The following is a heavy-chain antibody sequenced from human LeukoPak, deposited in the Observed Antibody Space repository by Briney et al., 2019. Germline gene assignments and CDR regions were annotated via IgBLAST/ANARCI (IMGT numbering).Heavy chain of an antibody. V-gene: IGHV4-59*01. Sequence: SETLSLTCTVSGGSISRYYWSWIRQPPGKGLEWIGYIYYSGNTNYNPSLKRRVTISVDTSKKQFSLKLSSVTAADTAVYYCARSVSGYQHFDYWGQGTLVTVSS. J-gene: IGHJ4*02. D-gene: IGHD2-2*01. CDR2: IYYSGNT. CDR3: ARSVSGYQHFDY. CDR1: GGSISRYY.